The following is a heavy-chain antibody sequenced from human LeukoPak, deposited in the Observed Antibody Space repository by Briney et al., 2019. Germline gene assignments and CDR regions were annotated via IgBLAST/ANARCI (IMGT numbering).Heavy chain of an antibody. D-gene: IGHD2-2*01. CDR3: AKEFVVVPAAKGYYNWFDP. J-gene: IGHJ5*02. Sequence: PGGSLRLSCAASGFTFSSYAMSWVRQAPGKGLEWVSAMSGSGGSTYYADSVKGRFTISRDNSKNTLYLQMNSLRAEDTAVYYCAKEFVVVPAAKGYYNWFDPWGQGTLVTVSS. V-gene: IGHV3-23*01. CDR2: MSGSGGST. CDR1: GFTFSSYA.